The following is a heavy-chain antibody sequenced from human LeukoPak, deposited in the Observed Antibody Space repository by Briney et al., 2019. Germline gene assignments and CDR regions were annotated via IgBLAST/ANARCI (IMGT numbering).Heavy chain of an antibody. CDR1: GDSVSSNSAA. J-gene: IGHJ4*02. CDR3: ARGTMIVVVKEDY. Sequence: SQTLSLTCAISGDSVSSNSAAWNWIRQSPSRGLEWLGRTYYRSKWNNDYAVSVKSRITINPDTSKNQFSLQLNPVTPEDTAVYYCARGTMIVVVKEDYWGQGTLVTVSS. V-gene: IGHV6-1*01. CDR2: TYYRSKWNN. D-gene: IGHD3-22*01.